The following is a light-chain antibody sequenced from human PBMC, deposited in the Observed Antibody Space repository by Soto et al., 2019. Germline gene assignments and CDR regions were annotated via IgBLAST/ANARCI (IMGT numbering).Light chain of an antibody. Sequence: EIVLTQSPGTLSLSPGERATLSCRASQSVSSSYLAWYQQKPGQAPRLLIYGASSRATGIPDRFSGSGSGTDFTITISRLEPDDFPVYYSQQYGSSLSTFGGGTKVEIK. CDR2: GAS. CDR3: QQYGSSLST. V-gene: IGKV3-20*01. J-gene: IGKJ4*01. CDR1: QSVSSSY.